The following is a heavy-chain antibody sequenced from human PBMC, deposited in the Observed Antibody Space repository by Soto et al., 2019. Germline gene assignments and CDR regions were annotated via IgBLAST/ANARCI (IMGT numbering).Heavy chain of an antibody. D-gene: IGHD6-6*01. J-gene: IGHJ4*02. Sequence: GGSLRLSGAASGFTFSSYAMSWVRQAPGRGMEWGSIISGNGGSTYYAASVKGRFTISRYNTKNTLYLQMDSLTAEDTAVYYCAKGSEFSNSYTLDFDFWGQGALVTVSS. CDR3: AKGSEFSNSYTLDFDF. CDR1: GFTFSSYA. CDR2: ISGNGGST. V-gene: IGHV3-23*01.